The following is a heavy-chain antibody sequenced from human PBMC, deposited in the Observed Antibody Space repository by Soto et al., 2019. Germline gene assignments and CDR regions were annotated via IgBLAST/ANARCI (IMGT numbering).Heavy chain of an antibody. V-gene: IGHV1-18*01. Sequence: GASVKVSCKASGYTFTSYGISWVRQAPGQGLEWMGWISAYNGNTNYAQKLQGRVTMTTDTSTSTAYMELRSLRSDDTAVYYCAREEDSSGYFGSDYWGQGTLVTVSS. CDR1: GYTFTSYG. D-gene: IGHD3-22*01. CDR3: AREEDSSGYFGSDY. J-gene: IGHJ4*02. CDR2: ISAYNGNT.